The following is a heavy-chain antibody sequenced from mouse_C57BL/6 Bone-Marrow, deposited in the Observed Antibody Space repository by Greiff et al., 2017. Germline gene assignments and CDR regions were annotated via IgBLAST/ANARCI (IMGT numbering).Heavy chain of an antibody. CDR3: AKSARVVATNYFDY. V-gene: IGHV1-55*01. CDR1: GSTFTSYW. J-gene: IGHJ2*01. D-gene: IGHD1-1*01. Sequence: QVQLQQPGAEFVNPGASVKLSCKASGSTFTSYWITWVKQRPGQGLEWIGDIYPGSGSTNYNEKFKSKATLAVDTSSSTAYMQLSSLTSEDSAVYDCAKSARVVATNYFDYWGQGTTLTVSS. CDR2: IYPGSGST.